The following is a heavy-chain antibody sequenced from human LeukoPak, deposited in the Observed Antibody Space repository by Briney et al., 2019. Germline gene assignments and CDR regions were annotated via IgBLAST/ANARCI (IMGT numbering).Heavy chain of an antibody. D-gene: IGHD1-26*01. J-gene: IGHJ4*02. V-gene: IGHV3-23*01. CDR2: ISGSGGST. CDR1: GGSISSGDYY. CDR3: AKDFSKWELLSPFDY. Sequence: PSETLSLTRTVSGGSISSGDYYWSWIRQPPGKGLEWVSGISGSGGSTYYADSVKGRFTISRDNSKNTLYLQMNSLRAEDTAVYYCAKDFSKWELLSPFDYWGQGTLVTVSS.